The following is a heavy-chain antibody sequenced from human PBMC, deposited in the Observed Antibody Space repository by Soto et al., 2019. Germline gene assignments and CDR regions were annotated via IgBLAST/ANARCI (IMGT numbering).Heavy chain of an antibody. J-gene: IGHJ4*02. CDR1: GYSFPSYW. CDR2: IDPNDSYT. D-gene: IGHD3-16*02. CDR3: ARQDVWGRYCYMVDX. Sequence: GEALKISWKGSGYSFPSYWIIWVRQTPGKGLELMVMIDPNDSYTNYSPSFQGHVTIAAYKSISTAYLHWSSLKASDTAMYYCARQDVWGRYCYMVDXWGQGTLVTVSX. V-gene: IGHV5-10-1*01.